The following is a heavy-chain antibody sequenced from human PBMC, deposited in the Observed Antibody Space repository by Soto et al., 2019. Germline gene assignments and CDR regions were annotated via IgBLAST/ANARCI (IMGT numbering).Heavy chain of an antibody. J-gene: IGHJ4*02. CDR3: ARRVGDGQFDF. Sequence: QVQLVQSGAEVKKPGASVRVSCRASGYTFPYFGIHWVRQAPGQSLEWMGSINPANGDTPYSQKFQGRVTITSDTSETTVYMEMVRLTSADTAVYYCARRVGDGQFDFWGQGALITVSS. V-gene: IGHV1-3*01. D-gene: IGHD1-26*01. CDR2: INPANGDT. CDR1: GYTFPYFG.